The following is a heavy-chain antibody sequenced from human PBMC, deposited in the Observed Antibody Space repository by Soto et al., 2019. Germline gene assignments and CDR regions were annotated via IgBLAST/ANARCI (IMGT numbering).Heavy chain of an antibody. Sequence: SETLSLTCTVSGGSISSYYWNWIRQPPGKGLEWIGYFSYSGSTNYNPSLKSRVTVSVDTSKNQFSLKVRSVTAADTAVYYCARETYGDHVGYFDPWGQGIQVTVSS. CDR2: FSYSGST. J-gene: IGHJ5*02. D-gene: IGHD4-17*01. V-gene: IGHV4-59*12. CDR3: ARETYGDHVGYFDP. CDR1: GGSISSYY.